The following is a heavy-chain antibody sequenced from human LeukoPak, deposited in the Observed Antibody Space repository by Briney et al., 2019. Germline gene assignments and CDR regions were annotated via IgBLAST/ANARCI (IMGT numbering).Heavy chain of an antibody. V-gene: IGHV3-30*18. CDR1: GFTFSSYG. J-gene: IGHJ4*02. Sequence: WRSLRLHCAASGFTFSSYGMHWVRQAPGKGLEWVAVISYDGSNKYYADPVKCRFTISRDNYKNTLNLQMNSLRAEDTAVYYCAKVQGSGYFDYFDYWGQGTLVTVSS. CDR2: ISYDGSNK. CDR3: AKVQGSGYFDYFDY. D-gene: IGHD3-22*01.